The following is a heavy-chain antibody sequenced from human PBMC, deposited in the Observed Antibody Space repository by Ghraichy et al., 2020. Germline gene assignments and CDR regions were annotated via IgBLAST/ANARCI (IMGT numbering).Heavy chain of an antibody. CDR3: AAATYYDILTGYSKPLNY. Sequence: SVKVSCKASGFTFTSSAVQWVRQARGQRLEWIGWIVVGSGNTNYAQKFQERVTITRDMSTSTAYMELSSLRSEDTAVYYCAAATYYDILTGYSKPLNYWGQGTLVTVSS. D-gene: IGHD3-9*01. V-gene: IGHV1-58*01. CDR2: IVVGSGNT. J-gene: IGHJ4*02. CDR1: GFTFTSSA.